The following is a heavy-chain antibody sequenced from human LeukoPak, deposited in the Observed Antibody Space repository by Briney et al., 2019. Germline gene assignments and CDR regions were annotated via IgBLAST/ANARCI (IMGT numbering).Heavy chain of an antibody. CDR3: ARVRYFDWLSPDY. CDR2: INHSGST. J-gene: IGHJ4*02. CDR1: GGSFSGYY. Sequence: SETLSLTCAVYGGSFSGYYWSWIRKPPGKGLEWIGEINHSGSTNYNPSLKSRVTISVDTSKNQFSLKLSSVTAADTAVYYCARVRYFDWLSPDYWGQGTLVTVSS. V-gene: IGHV4-34*01. D-gene: IGHD3-9*01.